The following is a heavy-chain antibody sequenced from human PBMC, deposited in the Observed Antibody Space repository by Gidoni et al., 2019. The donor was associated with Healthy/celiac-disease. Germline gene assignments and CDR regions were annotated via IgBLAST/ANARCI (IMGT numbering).Heavy chain of an antibody. Sequence: QVQLVQSGAEVKKPGASVTVSCKASGYTFTSYYMHWVRQAPGQGLEWMGIINPSGGSTSYAQKFQGRVTMTRDTSTSTVYMELSSLRSEDTAVYYCARDQDIVVVPAASAHGMDVWGQGTTVTVSS. CDR3: ARDQDIVVVPAASAHGMDV. CDR1: GYTFTSYY. J-gene: IGHJ6*02. D-gene: IGHD2-2*01. CDR2: INPSGGST. V-gene: IGHV1-46*01.